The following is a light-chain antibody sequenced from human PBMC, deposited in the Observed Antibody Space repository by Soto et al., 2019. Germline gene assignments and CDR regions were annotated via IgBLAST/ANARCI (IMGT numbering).Light chain of an antibody. V-gene: IGLV2-23*02. CDR3: CSYAGHSTFLYV. CDR1: SSDVGSYNL. J-gene: IGLJ1*01. Sequence: QSVLTQPASVSGSPGQSITISCTGTSSDVGSYNLVSWFQQCPGTAPKLLIFEDTKRPSGISNRFSGSKSGNTASLTISGLQAEDEADYYCCSYAGHSTFLYVFGTGTQLTVL. CDR2: EDT.